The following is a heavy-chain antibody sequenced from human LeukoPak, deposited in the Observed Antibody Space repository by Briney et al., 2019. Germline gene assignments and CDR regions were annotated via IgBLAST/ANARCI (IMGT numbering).Heavy chain of an antibody. Sequence: ASLKVSCKASGYTFTSYGISWVRQAPGQGLEWMGGISAYNGNTNYAQKLQGRVTMTTDTSTSTAYMELRSLRSDDTAVYYCARGPMTTVTLPHYYYMDVWGKGTTVTVSS. J-gene: IGHJ6*03. D-gene: IGHD4-17*01. CDR1: GYTFTSYG. CDR2: ISAYNGNT. V-gene: IGHV1-18*01. CDR3: ARGPMTTVTLPHYYYMDV.